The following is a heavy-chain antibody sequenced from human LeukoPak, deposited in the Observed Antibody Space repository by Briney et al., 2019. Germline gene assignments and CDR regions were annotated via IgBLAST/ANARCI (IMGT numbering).Heavy chain of an antibody. CDR3: LGAGDLG. CDR1: GFTFSSYT. Sequence: PGGSLRLSCAVSGFTFSSYTMNWVRQAPGKGLEWVSSITGSSTYIYYADSVKGRFTISRDSAKNSLYLQMNSLRAEDTAVYYCLGAGDLGWGQGTLVTVSS. V-gene: IGHV3-21*01. CDR2: ITGSSTYI. J-gene: IGHJ4*02. D-gene: IGHD1-14*01.